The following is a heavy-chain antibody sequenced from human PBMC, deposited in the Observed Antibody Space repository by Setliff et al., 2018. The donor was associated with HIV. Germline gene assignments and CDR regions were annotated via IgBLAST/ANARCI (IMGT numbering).Heavy chain of an antibody. J-gene: IGHJ4*02. CDR2: VNHSGST. Sequence: PSETLSLTCAVYGGSFNGYYWSWIRQPPGKGLEWIGEVNHSGSTNYNPSLKSRVTISVDTSKNQFSLRLSSVTAADAAVYYCAAFFVTPMTTQDFWGQGTLVTVSS. CDR1: GGSFNGYY. V-gene: IGHV4-34*01. D-gene: IGHD4-4*01. CDR3: AAFFVTPMTTQDF.